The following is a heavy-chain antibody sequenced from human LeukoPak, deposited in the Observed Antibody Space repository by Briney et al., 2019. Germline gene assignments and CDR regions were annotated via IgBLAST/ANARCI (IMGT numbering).Heavy chain of an antibody. J-gene: IGHJ4*02. V-gene: IGHV3-64D*06. CDR3: VKDRGTAMGLYYFDY. D-gene: IGHD5-18*01. CDR1: GFTFSSYA. Sequence: PGGSLRLSWSASGFTFSSYATHWVRQAPGNGLEYVSAISSNGGSTYYADSVKGRFTISRENSNNTLYLERSRMRAEDTAVYYCVKDRGTAMGLYYFDYWGQGTLVTVSS. CDR2: ISSNGGST.